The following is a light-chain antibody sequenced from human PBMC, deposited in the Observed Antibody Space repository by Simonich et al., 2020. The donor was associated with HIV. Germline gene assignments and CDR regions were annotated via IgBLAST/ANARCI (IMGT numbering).Light chain of an antibody. V-gene: IGKV1-5*03. Sequence: DIQMTQSPSTLSASVGDRVTITCRASQSISSWLAWYQQKPGKAPKLLIYKASNLESGVPSRFSGSGSGTEFTLTISSLQPDDFATYYCQQTYSTPRFTFGPGTKVDIK. CDR3: QQTYSTPRFT. J-gene: IGKJ3*01. CDR2: KAS. CDR1: QSISSW.